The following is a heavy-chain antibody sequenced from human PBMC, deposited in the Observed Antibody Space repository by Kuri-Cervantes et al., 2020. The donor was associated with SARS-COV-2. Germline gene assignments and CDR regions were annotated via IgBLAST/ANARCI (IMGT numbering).Heavy chain of an antibody. CDR1: GYTLTELS. V-gene: IGHV1-69*05. CDR3: AKDGPIITIFGSYFDY. Sequence: SVKVSCKVSGYTLTELSMHWVRQAPGKGLEWMGGIIPIFGTANYAQKFQGRVTITTDESTSTAYMELSSLRSEDTAVYYCAKDGPIITIFGSYFDYWGQGTLVTVSS. D-gene: IGHD3-3*01. CDR2: IIPIFGTA. J-gene: IGHJ4*02.